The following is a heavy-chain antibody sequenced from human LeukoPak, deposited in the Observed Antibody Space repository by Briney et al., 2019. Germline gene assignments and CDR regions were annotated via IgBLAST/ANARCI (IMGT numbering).Heavy chain of an antibody. J-gene: IGHJ4*02. D-gene: IGHD3-9*01. CDR3: AKNVWTRLAAGLDN. Sequence: PSETLSLTCSVSGGSISGSSYYWGWIRQPPGKGLEWIGYIYYRGSTYYNPSLKSRVTIHVDTSNNQFSLRVNSVTATDTAVYYCAKNVWTRLAAGLDNWGQGTLVTVSS. V-gene: IGHV4-39*01. CDR2: IYYRGST. CDR1: GGSISGSSYY.